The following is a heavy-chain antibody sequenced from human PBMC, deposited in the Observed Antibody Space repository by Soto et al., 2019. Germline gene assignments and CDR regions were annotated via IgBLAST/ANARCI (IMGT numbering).Heavy chain of an antibody. CDR3: ARVRDDCSGGSCYWFDP. J-gene: IGHJ5*02. V-gene: IGHV4-30-4*01. D-gene: IGHD2-15*01. Sequence: QVQLQESGPGLVKPSQTLSLTCTVSGGSISSGDYYWSWIRQPPGKGLEWIGYIYYSGSTYYNPSLKSRVTISVDTSKNQFSLKLSSVTAADTAVYYCARVRDDCSGGSCYWFDPWGQGTLVTVSS. CDR1: GGSISSGDYY. CDR2: IYYSGST.